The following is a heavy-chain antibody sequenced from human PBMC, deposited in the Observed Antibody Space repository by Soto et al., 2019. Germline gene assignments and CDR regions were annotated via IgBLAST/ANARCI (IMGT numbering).Heavy chain of an antibody. D-gene: IGHD5-18*01. J-gene: IGHJ4*02. V-gene: IGHV1-18*01. CDR1: GYTFTSYS. Sequence: QVQLVQSGAEVKKPGASVKVSCKASGYTFTSYSITWVRQAPGQGLEWMGWISAHNGNTKYAQKLQGRVTMTTDTSTNTAYMEVRGLRSDDTAVYYCARDTAMALPDAWGQGTLVTVSS. CDR3: ARDTAMALPDA. CDR2: ISAHNGNT.